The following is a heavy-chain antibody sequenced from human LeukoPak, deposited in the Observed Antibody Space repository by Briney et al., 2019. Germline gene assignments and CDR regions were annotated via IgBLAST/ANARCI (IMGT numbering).Heavy chain of an antibody. D-gene: IGHD1-14*01. CDR1: GGSINSTFY. CDR2: IYYSGRT. V-gene: IGHV4-31*03. CDR3: ARDAGYYFDY. Sequence: SETLSLTCTASGGSINSTFYWGCIRQHPGKGLEWIGYIYYSGRTYYNPSLKSRLTMSVDTSKNQFSLKVTSVTAADTAVYYCARDAGYYFDYWGQGTLVTVSS. J-gene: IGHJ4*02.